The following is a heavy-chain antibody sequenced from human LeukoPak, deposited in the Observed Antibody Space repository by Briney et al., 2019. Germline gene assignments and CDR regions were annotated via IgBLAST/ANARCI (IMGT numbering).Heavy chain of an antibody. CDR3: ARAPDDIVVVVAADHRNWFDP. CDR1: GGSISGSSYY. CDR2: IYYSGST. V-gene: IGHV4-39*07. Sequence: SETLSLTCTVSGGSISGSSYYWGWIRQPPGKGLEWIGSIYYSGSTYYNPSLKSRVTISVDTSKNQFSLKLSSVTTADTAVYYCARAPDDIVVVVAADHRNWFDPWGQGTLVTVSS. D-gene: IGHD2-15*01. J-gene: IGHJ5*02.